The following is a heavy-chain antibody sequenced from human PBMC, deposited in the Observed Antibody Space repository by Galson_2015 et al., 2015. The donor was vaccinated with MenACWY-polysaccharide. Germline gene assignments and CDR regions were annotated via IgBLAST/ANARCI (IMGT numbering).Heavy chain of an antibody. J-gene: IGHJ3*02. D-gene: IGHD2-2*01. CDR1: RGSISSRGHH. Sequence: ETLSLTCTVSRGSISSRGHHWGWIRQPPGKGLEWIGIVYYSGNTYYNPSLESRVTISVDTSKNQFSLKLNSVTAADTTLYYCARAPTPYCSSTSCFNKYAFDIWSQGTMVTVSS. CDR3: ARAPTPYCSSTSCFNKYAFDI. V-gene: IGHV4-39*01. CDR2: VYYSGNT.